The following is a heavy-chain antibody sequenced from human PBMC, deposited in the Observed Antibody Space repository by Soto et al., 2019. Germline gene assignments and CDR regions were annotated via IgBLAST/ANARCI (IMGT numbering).Heavy chain of an antibody. CDR1: GYNFNIYG. Sequence: GASVKVSCKASGYNFNIYGINWVRQAPGQGLELMGWISAYDGKTTYAEKFQGRVTMTTDASTSTAYMELRSLRSDDTAVYYGARDPHEYWTSYWFDPWGQGTLVTVSS. CDR2: ISAYDGKT. J-gene: IGHJ5*02. D-gene: IGHD3-3*01. V-gene: IGHV1-18*01. CDR3: ARDPHEYWTSYWFDP.